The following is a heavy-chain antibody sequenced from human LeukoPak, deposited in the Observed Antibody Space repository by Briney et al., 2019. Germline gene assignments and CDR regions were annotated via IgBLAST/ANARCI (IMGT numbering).Heavy chain of an antibody. CDR3: ARVGMVRGPYPHDAFDI. D-gene: IGHD3-10*01. CDR1: GGSFSGYY. CDR2: INHSGST. J-gene: IGHJ3*02. V-gene: IGHV4-34*01. Sequence: SETLSLTCAVYGGSFSGYYWSWIRQPPGKGLEWIGEINHSGSTNYNPSLKGRVTISVDTSKNQFSLRLSSVTAADTAVYYCARVGMVRGPYPHDAFDIWGQGTMVTVSS.